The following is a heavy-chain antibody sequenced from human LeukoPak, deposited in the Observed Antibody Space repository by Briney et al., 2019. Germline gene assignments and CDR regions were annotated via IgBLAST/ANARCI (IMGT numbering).Heavy chain of an antibody. CDR2: ITSSSTYT. Sequence: GGSLRLSCAASGFPFSTYNMNWVRQAPGRALEWVASITSSSTYTFYADSVKGRYTISRDNSKNSLYLQMNSLRVEDTAVYYCARDPYSGNYGPYYYYYMDVWGKGTTVTIPS. J-gene: IGHJ6*03. CDR3: ARDPYSGNYGPYYYYYMDV. D-gene: IGHD1-26*01. V-gene: IGHV3-21*01. CDR1: GFPFSTYN.